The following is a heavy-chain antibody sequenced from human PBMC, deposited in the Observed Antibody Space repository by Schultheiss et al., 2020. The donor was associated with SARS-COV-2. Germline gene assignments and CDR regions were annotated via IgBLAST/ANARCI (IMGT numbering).Heavy chain of an antibody. CDR2: IDWDDDK. J-gene: IGHJ4*02. CDR3: ARIRRYSSGWYEWDY. CDR1: GGSFSGYY. V-gene: IGHV2-70*11. Sequence: TLSLTCAVYGGSFSGYYWSWIRQPPGKALEWLARIDWDDDKYYSPSLESRLTITKDTSKSQVVLTMTNMDPVDTATYYCARIRRYSSGWYEWDYWGQGTLVTVSS. D-gene: IGHD6-19*01.